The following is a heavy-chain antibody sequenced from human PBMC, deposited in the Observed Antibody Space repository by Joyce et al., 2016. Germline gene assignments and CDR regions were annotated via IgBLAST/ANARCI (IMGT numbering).Heavy chain of an antibody. Sequence: QVQLVQSGSEVKKPGASVEVSCKASGYIFTTYGISWVRQAPGQGFEWMGWFSANHGNPKYAQKFQGRVTMTIDTSTSTAYMELESLRSDDTAVYYCARDIHYYNSSGYYWGAFDIWGQGTMVSVSS. CDR3: ARDIHYYNSSGYYWGAFDI. V-gene: IGHV1-18*01. CDR1: GYIFTTYG. D-gene: IGHD3-22*01. J-gene: IGHJ3*02. CDR2: FSANHGNP.